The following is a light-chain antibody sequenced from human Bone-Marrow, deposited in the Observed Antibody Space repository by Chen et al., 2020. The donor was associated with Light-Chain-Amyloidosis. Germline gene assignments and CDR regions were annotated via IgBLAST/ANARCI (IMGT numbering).Light chain of an antibody. CDR3: QVWDRSSDRPV. V-gene: IGLV3-21*02. J-gene: IGLJ3*02. Sequence: SYVLTQPSSVSVAPGPTATIACGGNNIGSTSVHWYPQTPGQAPLLVVYDDSDRTSGIPERLAGYNSGNTATLTISRVEAVDEADYYCQVWDRSSDRPVFGGGTKLTVL. CDR2: DDS. CDR1: NIGSTS.